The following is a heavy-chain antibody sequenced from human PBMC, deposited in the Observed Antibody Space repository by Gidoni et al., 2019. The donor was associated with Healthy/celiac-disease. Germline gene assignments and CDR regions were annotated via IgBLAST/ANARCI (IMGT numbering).Heavy chain of an antibody. V-gene: IGHV4-34*01. CDR2: INHSGST. Sequence: QVQLQQWGAGLLKPSETLSLTCAVYGGSFSGYYWSWNRQPPGKGLEWIGEINHSGSTNYNPSLKSRVTISVDTSKNQFSLKLSSVTAADTAVYYCARAPPATYYYYGMDVWGQGTTVTVSS. J-gene: IGHJ6*02. CDR3: ARAPPATYYYYGMDV. CDR1: GGSFSGYY.